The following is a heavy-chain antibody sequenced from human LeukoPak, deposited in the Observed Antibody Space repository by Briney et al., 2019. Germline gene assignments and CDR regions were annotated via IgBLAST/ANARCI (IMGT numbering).Heavy chain of an antibody. V-gene: IGHV3-23*01. CDR2: ISDSGNT. CDR3: AKAPVTTCGGAYCYPFDY. Sequence: GGSLRLSCAASGFTLSSYAMSWVRQAPGKGLEWVSAISDSGNTYHADSVKGRFTISRDSSKNTLFLQMNRLRPEDAAVYYCAKAPVTTCGGAYCYPFDYWGQGTLVTVSS. D-gene: IGHD2-21*01. J-gene: IGHJ4*02. CDR1: GFTLSSYA.